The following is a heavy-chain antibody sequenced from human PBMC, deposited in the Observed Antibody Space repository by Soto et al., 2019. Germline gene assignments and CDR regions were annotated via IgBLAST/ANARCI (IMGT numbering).Heavy chain of an antibody. CDR1: GFIFSDYA. CDR3: AKARHSTSWYGVEADF. Sequence: QVQLVESGGGVVRPGRALRLSCAASGFIFSDYAMHWVRQAPGKGLEWVAVISYGGDNKYYADSVRGRFAISRDNLKNTLYLQMNSLNPEDTAVYHCAKARHSTSWYGVEADFWGQGTLVTVSS. V-gene: IGHV3-30*09. CDR2: ISYGGDNK. J-gene: IGHJ4*02. D-gene: IGHD6-13*01.